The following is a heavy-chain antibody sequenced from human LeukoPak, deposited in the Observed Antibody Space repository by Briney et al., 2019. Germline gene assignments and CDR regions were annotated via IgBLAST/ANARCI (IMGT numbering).Heavy chain of an antibody. D-gene: IGHD6-13*01. V-gene: IGHV7-4-1*02. J-gene: IGHJ4*02. CDR2: INTNTGNP. CDR1: GYTFTSYA. Sequence: ASVKVSCKASGYTFTSYAMNWVRQAPGQGLEWMGWINTNTGNPTYAQGFTGRFVFSLDTSVSTAYLQISSLKAEDTAVYYCARVPYPETKYSSSWYSTGRVLDYWGQGTLVTVSS. CDR3: ARVPYPETKYSSSWYSTGRVLDY.